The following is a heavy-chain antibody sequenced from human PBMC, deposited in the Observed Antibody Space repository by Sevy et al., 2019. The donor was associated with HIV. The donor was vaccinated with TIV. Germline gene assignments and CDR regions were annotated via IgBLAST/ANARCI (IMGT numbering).Heavy chain of an antibody. Sequence: ASVKVSCKVSGYTLTKLSIHWVRQAPGKGLEWLGDFDPQDDEIIYAQRFQGRLTMTEDTSTETAYMELSSLTSEDTAVYYCATVGLRYYSGSSSYQGDWFDPWGQGTLVTLSS. CDR3: ATVGLRYYSGSSSYQGDWFDP. D-gene: IGHD2-15*01. CDR1: GYTLTKLS. V-gene: IGHV1-24*01. J-gene: IGHJ5*02. CDR2: FDPQDDEI.